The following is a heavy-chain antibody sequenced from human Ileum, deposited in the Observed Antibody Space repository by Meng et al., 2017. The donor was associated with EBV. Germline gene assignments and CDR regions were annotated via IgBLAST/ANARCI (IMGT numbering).Heavy chain of an antibody. D-gene: IGHD5-18*01. J-gene: IGHJ4*02. V-gene: IGHV4-4*02. CDR2: IYHSGGT. CDR3: ARWAFIYSYGFDH. CDR1: GDSITESNS. Sequence: QLQLQESGPGLVKPSGTLSRTCAVSGDSITESNSWSWVRQPPGKGLEWIGEIYHSGGTNYNPSLKSRVTISVDKSKNQISLKLNSVTAADTAVYYCARWAFIYSYGFDHWGQGTLVTVSS.